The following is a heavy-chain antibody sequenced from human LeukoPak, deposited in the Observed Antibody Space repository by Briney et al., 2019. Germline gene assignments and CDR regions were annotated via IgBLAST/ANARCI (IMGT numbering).Heavy chain of an antibody. J-gene: IGHJ6*03. CDR1: GLTFTGYA. CDR3: AKDRQGFGFGEQLDYYYMDV. CDR2: ISGSGGST. Sequence: GGSLRLSCAASGLTFTGYAMGWVRQVPGKGLEWVSAISGSGGSTYYADSGKGRFTISRDNSKNTLYLQMNSLRAEDTAVYYCAKDRQGFGFGEQLDYYYMDVWGKGTTVTVSS. V-gene: IGHV3-23*01. D-gene: IGHD3-10*01.